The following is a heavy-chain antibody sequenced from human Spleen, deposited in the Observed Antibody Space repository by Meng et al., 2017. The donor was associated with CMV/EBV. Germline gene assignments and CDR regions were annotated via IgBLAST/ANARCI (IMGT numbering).Heavy chain of an antibody. Sequence: ASVKVSCKASGYTFTSYGITWVRQAPGQGLEWMGWISAYNGNTNYAQILQGRVTMTTDTSTSTAYMELRSLRSDDTAVYYCARAFWSGYYPGYWGQGTLVTVSS. CDR3: ARAFWSGYYPGY. D-gene: IGHD3-3*01. CDR1: GYTFTSYG. V-gene: IGHV1-18*01. CDR2: ISAYNGNT. J-gene: IGHJ4*02.